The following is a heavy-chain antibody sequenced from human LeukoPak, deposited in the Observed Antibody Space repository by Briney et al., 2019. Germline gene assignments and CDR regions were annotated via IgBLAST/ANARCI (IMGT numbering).Heavy chain of an antibody. CDR1: GYTFTSYY. D-gene: IGHD5-12*01. Sequence: ASVKVSRKASGYTFTSYYMHWVRQAPGQGLEWMGIINPSGGSTSYAQKFQGRVTMTRDTSISTAYMELSRLRSDDTAVYYCARGRVDIVATIIYYYYGMDVWGQGTTVTVSS. V-gene: IGHV1-46*01. CDR3: ARGRVDIVATIIYYYYGMDV. J-gene: IGHJ6*02. CDR2: INPSGGST.